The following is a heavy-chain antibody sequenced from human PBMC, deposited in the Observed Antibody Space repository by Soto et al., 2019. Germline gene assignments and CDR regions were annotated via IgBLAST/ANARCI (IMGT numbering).Heavy chain of an antibody. V-gene: IGHV1-8*01. J-gene: IGHJ6*02. CDR3: ARGEGLQLWLLGYYYGMDV. Sequence: ASVKVSCKASGYTFTSYDINWVRQATGQGLEWMGWMNPNSGNTGYAQKFQGRVTMTRSTSISTAYMELSSLRSEDTAVYYCARGEGLQLWLLGYYYGMDVWGQGTTVTVSS. CDR2: MNPNSGNT. CDR1: GYTFTSYD. D-gene: IGHD5-18*01.